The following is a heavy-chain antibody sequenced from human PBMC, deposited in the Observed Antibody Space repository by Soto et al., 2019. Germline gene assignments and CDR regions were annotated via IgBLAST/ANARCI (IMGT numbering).Heavy chain of an antibody. CDR1: GYTFINHD. Sequence: QVQLVQSGAEVREPGASVTVSCTASGYTFINHDINWVRQAAEQGLEWMGWMNPNTGNKRFAQRFQGRITMTTNTSISTVYMKLSSLRSEDTAVYYCARGPFRSSSHWFDPWGQGALVTVSS. CDR3: ARGPFRSSSHWFDP. V-gene: IGHV1-8*01. J-gene: IGHJ5*02. D-gene: IGHD6-6*01. CDR2: MNPNTGNK.